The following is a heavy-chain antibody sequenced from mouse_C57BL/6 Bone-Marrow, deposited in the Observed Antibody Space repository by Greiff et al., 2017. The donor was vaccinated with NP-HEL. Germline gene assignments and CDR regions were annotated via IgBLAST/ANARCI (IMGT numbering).Heavy chain of an antibody. CDR3: ARQRFPEGYFEV. Sequence: EVKLMESGGGLVQPGGSLKLSCAASGFTFSDYGMAWVRQAPRKGPEWVAFISNLAYSIYYADTVTGRFTISRENAKNTLYLEMSSLRSEDTAMYYCARQRFPEGYFEVWGTGTTVTVSS. CDR1: GFTFSDYG. CDR2: ISNLAYSI. J-gene: IGHJ1*03. V-gene: IGHV5-15*01.